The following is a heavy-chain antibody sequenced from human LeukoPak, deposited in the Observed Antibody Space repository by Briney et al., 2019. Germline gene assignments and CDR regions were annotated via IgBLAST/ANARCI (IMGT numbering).Heavy chain of an antibody. Sequence: PGGFLRLSCAASGFTFSSYWMHWVRQAPGKGLVWVSRINSDGSSTSYADSVKGRFTISRDNAKNTLYLQMNSLRAEDTAVYYCARFGGGDWLYNYGMDVWGQGTTVTVSS. J-gene: IGHJ6*02. CDR3: ARFGGGDWLYNYGMDV. V-gene: IGHV3-74*01. D-gene: IGHD2-21*02. CDR2: INSDGSST. CDR1: GFTFSSYW.